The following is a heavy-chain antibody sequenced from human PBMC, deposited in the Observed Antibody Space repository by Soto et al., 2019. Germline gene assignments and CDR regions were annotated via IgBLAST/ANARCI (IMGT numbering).Heavy chain of an antibody. CDR2: IYYSGST. V-gene: IGHV4-39*01. J-gene: IGHJ6*02. CDR1: GCSISSSSYY. Sequence: SETLSLTCTVSGCSISSSSYYWGWIRQPPGKGLEWIGSIYYSGSTYYNPSLKSRVTISVDTSKNQFSLKLSSVTAADTAVYYCAFYYYYGMDVWGQGTTVTSP. CDR3: AFYYYYGMDV.